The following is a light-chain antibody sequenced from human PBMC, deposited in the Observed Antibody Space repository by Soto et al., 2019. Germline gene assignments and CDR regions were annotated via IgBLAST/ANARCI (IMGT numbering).Light chain of an antibody. Sequence: DIQLTQSPSTLSASVGDRVTITCRASQSLSTWLAWYQQEPGKAPKLLIHKASSLQSGVPSRFSGSGSGTDFTLTISRLHPDEFATYYCQQYNSYSPTFGQGTRVEIK. J-gene: IGKJ1*01. CDR3: QQYNSYSPT. CDR2: KAS. V-gene: IGKV1-5*03. CDR1: QSLSTW.